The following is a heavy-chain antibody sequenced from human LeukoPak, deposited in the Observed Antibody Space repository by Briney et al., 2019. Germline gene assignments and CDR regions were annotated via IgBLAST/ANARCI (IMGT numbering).Heavy chain of an antibody. CDR2: ISSSSSTI. CDR1: GLTFSSYS. Sequence: GGSLRLYCAASGLTFSSYSMNWVRQAPGKGLEWVSYISSSSSTIYYADSVKGRFTISRDNAKNSLYLQMNSLRAEDTAVYYCARGHYSSSWYSAFDIWGQGTMVTVSS. J-gene: IGHJ3*02. V-gene: IGHV3-48*01. CDR3: ARGHYSSSWYSAFDI. D-gene: IGHD6-13*01.